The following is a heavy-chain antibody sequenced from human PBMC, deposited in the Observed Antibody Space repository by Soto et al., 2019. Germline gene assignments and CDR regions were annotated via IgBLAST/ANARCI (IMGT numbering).Heavy chain of an antibody. D-gene: IGHD2-2*02. Sequence: PSETLSLTCTVSGGSVSSGSYYWSWIRQPPGKGLEWIGYIYYSGSTNYNPSLKSRVTISVDTSKNQFSLKLSSVTAADTAVYYCARDRLVPAAIQYYYYGMDVWGQGTTVTVSS. CDR2: IYYSGST. CDR1: GGSVSSGSYY. CDR3: ARDRLVPAAIQYYYYGMDV. J-gene: IGHJ6*02. V-gene: IGHV4-61*01.